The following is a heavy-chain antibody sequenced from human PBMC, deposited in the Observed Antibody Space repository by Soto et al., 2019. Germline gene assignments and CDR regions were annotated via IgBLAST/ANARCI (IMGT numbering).Heavy chain of an antibody. J-gene: IGHJ4*02. D-gene: IGHD6-13*01. CDR1: GFTFRNYG. V-gene: IGHV3-30*18. Sequence: QVQLVESGGGVVRPGRSLRLTCAASGFTFRNYGMHWVRQAPGKGLEWVAVISHDGSDKYYADSMKGRFIISRDNSENTLFLNMTSLKPEDTAVYYCAKENQHLVHDYWGQGTLVTVSS. CDR2: ISHDGSDK. CDR3: AKENQHLVHDY.